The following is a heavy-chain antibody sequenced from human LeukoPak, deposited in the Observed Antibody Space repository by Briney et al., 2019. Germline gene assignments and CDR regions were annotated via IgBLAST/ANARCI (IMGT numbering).Heavy chain of an antibody. J-gene: IGHJ4*02. D-gene: IGHD4-17*01. CDR2: IKQEGSEK. V-gene: IGHV3-7*01. CDR3: ARAHGDYGRYYFDY. Sequence: GRSLRLSCAASGFTFSSYWMSWVSQAARKGLEWVANIKQEGSEKYYVNSVKGRFTITRENPKNSLYLQMNSLRAEDTAVYYCARAHGDYGRYYFDYWRQGTLVTVSS. CDR1: GFTFSSYW.